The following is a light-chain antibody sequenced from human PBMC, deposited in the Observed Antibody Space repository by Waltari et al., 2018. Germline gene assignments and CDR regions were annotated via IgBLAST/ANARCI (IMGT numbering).Light chain of an antibody. Sequence: EIVMTQSPVTLSVSPGETATLSCRASQSVSSNVAWYQKKPGQAPRLLIYDASTRATSIPARFRGSGSGTEFTLTISSLQSEDVAVYYCQQYNRWPPITFGQGTRLEIK. CDR1: QSVSSN. V-gene: IGKV3-15*01. CDR3: QQYNRWPPIT. CDR2: DAS. J-gene: IGKJ5*01.